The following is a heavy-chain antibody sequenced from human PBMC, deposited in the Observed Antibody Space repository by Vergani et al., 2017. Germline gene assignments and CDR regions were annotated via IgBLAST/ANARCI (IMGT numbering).Heavy chain of an antibody. CDR3: ARDHRSTGSGSYYKSYYINYYYGMDV. CDR1: GYTFTGYY. Sequence: QVQLVQSGAEVQKPGASVKVSCKASGYTFTGYYMHWVRQAPGQGLECIGWINPNSGGTNYAQKFQGRVTMTRDTSISTAYMELSRLRSDDTAVYYCARDHRSTGSGSYYKSYYINYYYGMDVWGQGTTVTVSS. D-gene: IGHD3-10*01. J-gene: IGHJ6*02. V-gene: IGHV1-2*02. CDR2: INPNSGGT.